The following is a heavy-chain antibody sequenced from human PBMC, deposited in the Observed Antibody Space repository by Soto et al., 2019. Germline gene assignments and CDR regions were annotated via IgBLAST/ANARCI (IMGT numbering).Heavy chain of an antibody. V-gene: IGHV1-18*01. D-gene: IGHD4-17*01. CDR2: ISAYNGNT. J-gene: IGHJ2*01. Sequence: QVPLVQSGAEVKKPGASVNVSCKASGYTFTSYSLSWVRQVPGHGLEWMGWISAYNGNTNYAQKIKGRVTMTRDTSTSTAHMELRSLRSDDTAVYYCARAVYGGNSGSWYLDLWGRGTLVTVSS. CDR1: GYTFTSYS. CDR3: ARAVYGGNSGSWYLDL.